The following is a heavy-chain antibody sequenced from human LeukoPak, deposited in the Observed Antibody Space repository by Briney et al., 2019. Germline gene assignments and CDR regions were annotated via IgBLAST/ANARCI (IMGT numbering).Heavy chain of an antibody. CDR2: IYYSGST. D-gene: IGHD4-17*01. V-gene: IGHV4-59*01. J-gene: IGHJ4*02. CDR1: GGSISSYC. CDR3: ARVKATVSIHAYFDS. Sequence: SETLSLTCTVSGGSISSYCWSWIRQPPGKGLEWIGDIYYSGSTNYNPSLKSRVTISVDTSKNQFSLKLSSVTAADTAVYYCARVKATVSIHAYFDSWGQGTLVTVSS.